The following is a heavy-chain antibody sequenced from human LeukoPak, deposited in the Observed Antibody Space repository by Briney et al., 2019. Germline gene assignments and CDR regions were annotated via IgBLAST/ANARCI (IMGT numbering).Heavy chain of an antibody. CDR2: IYYSGST. Sequence: SVTLSLTCTVSGGSISSYYWSWLRQPPGKGLEWLGYIYYSGSTNYNPSLKSRVTISVDTSKNQFSLKLSSVTAADTAVYYCARAWRWSFDYWGQGTLVTVSS. V-gene: IGHV4-59*01. D-gene: IGHD2-15*01. J-gene: IGHJ4*02. CDR1: GGSISSYY. CDR3: ARAWRWSFDY.